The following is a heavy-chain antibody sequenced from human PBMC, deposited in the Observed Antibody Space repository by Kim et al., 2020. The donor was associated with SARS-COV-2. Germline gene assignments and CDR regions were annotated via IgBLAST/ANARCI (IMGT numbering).Heavy chain of an antibody. CDR1: GYTFTSYY. V-gene: IGHV1-46*01. D-gene: IGHD3-10*01. J-gene: IGHJ6*02. Sequence: ASVKVSCKASGYTFTSYYMHWVRQAPGQGLEWMGIINPSGGSTSYAQKFQGRVTMTRDTSTSTVYMELSSLRSEDTAVYYCARDKGMVRGYYYYGMDVWGQGTTVTVSS. CDR2: INPSGGST. CDR3: ARDKGMVRGYYYYGMDV.